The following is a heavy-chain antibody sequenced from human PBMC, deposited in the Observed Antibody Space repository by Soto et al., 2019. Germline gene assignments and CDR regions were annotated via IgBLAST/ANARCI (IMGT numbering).Heavy chain of an antibody. V-gene: IGHV4-59*01. J-gene: IGHJ6*02. CDR2: IYYSGST. CDR1: GGSISSYY. CDR3: ASPAHYYGSGSKHYYGMDV. Sequence: SETLSLTCTVSGGSISSYYWSWIRQPPGKGLEWIGYIYYSGSTNYNPSLKSRVTISVDTSKNQFSLKLSSVTAADTAVYYCASPAHYYGSGSKHYYGMDVWGQGTTVTVSS. D-gene: IGHD3-10*01.